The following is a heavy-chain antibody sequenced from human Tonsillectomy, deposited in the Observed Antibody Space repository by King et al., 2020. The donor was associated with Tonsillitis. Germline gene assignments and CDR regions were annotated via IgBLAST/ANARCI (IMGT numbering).Heavy chain of an antibody. J-gene: IGHJ6*02. CDR1: GYTFTNYY. D-gene: IGHD3-3*01. V-gene: IGHV1-46*01. CDR2: IHPSGGTT. CDR3: AKDSAAGSYAFSYSCGMDV. Sequence: QEQLVQSGAEVKKPGASVRLSCKATGYTFTNYYVHWVRQAPGQGLEWMGMIHPSGGTTRVAEKFQGRVTMTKDTSTSTVYMQLSSLRSADTAVYYCAKDSAAGSYAFSYSCGMDVWGQGTTVTVSS.